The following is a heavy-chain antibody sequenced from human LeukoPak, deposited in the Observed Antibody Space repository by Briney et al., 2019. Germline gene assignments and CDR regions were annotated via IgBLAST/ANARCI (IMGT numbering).Heavy chain of an antibody. CDR1: GGSISSYY. Sequence: SETLSLTCTVSGGSISSYYWSWIRQPPGTGLEWIGYIYYSGSTNYNPSLKSRVTISVDTSKNQFSLKLSSVTAADTAVYYCARDRTTYQPKDPGLVYYYGMDVWGQGTTVTVSS. J-gene: IGHJ6*02. CDR2: IYYSGST. D-gene: IGHD2-2*01. V-gene: IGHV4-59*01. CDR3: ARDRTTYQPKDPGLVYYYGMDV.